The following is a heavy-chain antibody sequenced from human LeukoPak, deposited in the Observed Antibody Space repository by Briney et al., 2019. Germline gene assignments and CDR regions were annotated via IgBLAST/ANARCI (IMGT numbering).Heavy chain of an antibody. D-gene: IGHD6-19*01. CDR1: GYTFTSYA. CDR2: INTNTGNP. CDR3: ARDKTRIAVAATYYFDY. J-gene: IGHJ4*02. V-gene: IGHV7-4-1*02. Sequence: GASVKVSCKASGYTFTSYAMNWVRQAPGQGLEWMGWINTNTGNPTYAQGFTGRFVFSLDASVSTAYLQISSLKAEDTAVYYCARDKTRIAVAATYYFDYWGQGTLVTVSS.